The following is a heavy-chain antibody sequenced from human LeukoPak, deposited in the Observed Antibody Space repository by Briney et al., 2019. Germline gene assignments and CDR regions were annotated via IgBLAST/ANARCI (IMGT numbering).Heavy chain of an antibody. CDR2: IRSKAYGGTT. CDR3: TRDRHNYYDSSVSDY. CDR1: GFTFGDYA. D-gene: IGHD3-22*01. V-gene: IGHV3-49*04. J-gene: IGHJ4*02. Sequence: GGSLRLSCTASGFTFGDYAMSWVRQAPGKGLEWVGFIRSKAYGGTTEYAASVKGRFTISRDDSKSIAYLQMNSLKTEDTAVYYCTRDRHNYYDSSVSDYWGQGTLVTVSS.